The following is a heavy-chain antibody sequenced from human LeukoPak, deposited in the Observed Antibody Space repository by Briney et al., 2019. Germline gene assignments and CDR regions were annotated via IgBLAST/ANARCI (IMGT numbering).Heavy chain of an antibody. D-gene: IGHD3-10*01. CDR3: ASHRRSHGSEY. Sequence: SETLSLTCTVPGGSFEHYFWSWIRQPPGKGLEWIGYVYYSGTTDYSPSLKRRLTISADTSKNQFSLKLSSVTAADTAVYYCASHRRSHGSEYWGQGTLVTVSS. CDR1: GGSFEHYF. J-gene: IGHJ4*02. CDR2: VYYSGTT. V-gene: IGHV4-59*01.